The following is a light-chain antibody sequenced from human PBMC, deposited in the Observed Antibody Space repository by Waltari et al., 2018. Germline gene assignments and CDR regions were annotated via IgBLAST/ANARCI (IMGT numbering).Light chain of an antibody. CDR2: QDT. V-gene: IGLV3-1*01. J-gene: IGLJ3*02. Sequence: SYELTQPPSVSVSPGPTASITCSGTELGDKYSCWYQQKPGQSPIWVIYQDTKRPSGIPARFSGSNSGNTATLTISGTHTMDEADYYCQAWDSSTVVFGGGTKLTVL. CDR1: ELGDKY. CDR3: QAWDSSTVV.